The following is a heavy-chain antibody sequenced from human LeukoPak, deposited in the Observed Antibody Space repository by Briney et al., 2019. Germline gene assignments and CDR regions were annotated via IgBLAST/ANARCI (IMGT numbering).Heavy chain of an antibody. CDR2: INAGNGNT. V-gene: IGHV1-3*03. CDR1: GYTFTSYA. J-gene: IGHJ4*02. D-gene: IGHD4-17*01. Sequence: ASVKVSCKASGYTFTSYAMHWVRQAPGQRLEWMGWINAGNGNTKYSQEFQGRVTITRDTSASTAYMELSSLRSEDMAVYYCARDLGYGDLFDYWGQGTLVTVSS. CDR3: ARDLGYGDLFDY.